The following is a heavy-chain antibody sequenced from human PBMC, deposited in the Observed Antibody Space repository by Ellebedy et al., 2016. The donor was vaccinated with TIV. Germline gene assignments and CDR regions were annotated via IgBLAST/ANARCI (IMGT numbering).Heavy chain of an antibody. J-gene: IGHJ4*02. CDR2: ISYDGRIG. Sequence: GESLKISXVVSGITFRSYPMHWVRQAPGKGLEWVALISYDGRIGEYADSVKGRFTISRDNSKNTLYLQMNSLRAEDTALYYCATRGGYWGQGTLVTVSS. CDR3: ATRGGY. CDR1: GITFRSYP. V-gene: IGHV3-30*04.